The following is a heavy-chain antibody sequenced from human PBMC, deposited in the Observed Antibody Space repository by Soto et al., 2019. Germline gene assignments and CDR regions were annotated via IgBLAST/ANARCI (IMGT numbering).Heavy chain of an antibody. J-gene: IGHJ5*02. D-gene: IGHD3-22*01. CDR2: IFYSGCT. CDR1: GGSILDSTYY. Sequence: SETLSLTCTVSGGSILDSTYYWAWIRQSPGKGLEGIGTIFYSGCTFYSPSLKRRVTTSVDTSNTEFSLKLSSVTAADTAVYYCARQASGYYYGWFDPWGQGTLVTVSS. CDR3: ARQASGYYYGWFDP. V-gene: IGHV4-39*01.